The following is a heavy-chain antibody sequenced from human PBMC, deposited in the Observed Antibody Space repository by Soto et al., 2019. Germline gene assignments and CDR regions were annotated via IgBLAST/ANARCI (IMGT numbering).Heavy chain of an antibody. CDR2: INPNIGGT. D-gene: IGHD6-6*01. Sequence: ASVKVSCKPSGYTFTDYHIYWVRQAPGQGLEWMGWINPNIGGTYSPQKFQGRVTMTWDASISTAYMEVTRLTSDDTAVYFCARDASSRSSGGLLDSWGQGTRVTVSS. CDR3: ARDASSRSSGGLLDS. CDR1: GYTFTDYH. V-gene: IGHV1-2*02. J-gene: IGHJ4*02.